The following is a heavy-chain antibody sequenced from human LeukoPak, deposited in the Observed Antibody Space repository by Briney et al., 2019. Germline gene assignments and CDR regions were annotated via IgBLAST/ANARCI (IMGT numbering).Heavy chain of an antibody. D-gene: IGHD5-18*01. CDR3: TTDSTAVVLDYYDYMDD. V-gene: IGHV3-15*01. Sequence: TGGSLRLSCAASGFTFSNAWMSWVRQAPGKGLEWVGRIKSKTDGGTTDYAAPVKGRFTISSDDSKNTLYLQMNSLKTEDTAVYYCTTDSTAVVLDYYDYMDDWGKGTTVTVYS. J-gene: IGHJ6*03. CDR2: IKSKTDGGTT. CDR1: GFTFSNAW.